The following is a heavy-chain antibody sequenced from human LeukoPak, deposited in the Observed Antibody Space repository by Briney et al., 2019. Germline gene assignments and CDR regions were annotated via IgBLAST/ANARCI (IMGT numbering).Heavy chain of an antibody. J-gene: IGHJ5*02. Sequence: GASVKVSCKASGYTFTSYAMHWVRQAPGQRLEWMGWINAGNGNTKYSQKFQGRVTITRDTSASTAYMELSSLRSEDTAVYYCARDRGSGSYSKRANSFDPWGQGTLVTVSS. CDR2: INAGNGNT. CDR3: ARDRGSGSYSKRANSFDP. D-gene: IGHD3-10*01. CDR1: GYTFTSYA. V-gene: IGHV1-3*01.